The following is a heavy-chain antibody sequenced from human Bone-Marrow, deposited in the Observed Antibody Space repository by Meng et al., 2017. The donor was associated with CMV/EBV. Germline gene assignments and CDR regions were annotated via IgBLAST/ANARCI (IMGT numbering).Heavy chain of an antibody. CDR1: GYTFTSYG. Sequence: ASVKVSCKASGYTFTSYGISWVRQAPGQGLEWMGWISAYNGNTTYAQKLQGRVTMTTDTSTSTAYMELRSLRSEDTAVYYCARSLDYGYCSGGSCYYYGMDVWGQGTTVTVSS. V-gene: IGHV1-18*01. D-gene: IGHD2-15*01. CDR2: ISAYNGNT. CDR3: ARSLDYGYCSGGSCYYYGMDV. J-gene: IGHJ6*01.